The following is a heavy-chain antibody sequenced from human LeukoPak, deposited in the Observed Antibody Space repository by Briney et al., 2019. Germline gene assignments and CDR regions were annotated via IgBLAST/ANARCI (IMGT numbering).Heavy chain of an antibody. V-gene: IGHV3-74*01. CDR2: INSDGSST. Sequence: GGSLRLSCAASGFTFSSYWMHWVRQAPGKGLVWVSRINSDGSSTSYADSVKGRFTISRDNAKNSLYLQMNSLRAEDTAVYYCARGYSNYGYAFEIWGQGTMVTVSS. J-gene: IGHJ3*02. CDR3: ARGYSNYGYAFEI. D-gene: IGHD4-11*01. CDR1: GFTFSSYW.